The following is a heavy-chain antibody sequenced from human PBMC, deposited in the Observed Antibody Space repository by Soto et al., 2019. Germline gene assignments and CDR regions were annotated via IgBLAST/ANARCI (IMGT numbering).Heavy chain of an antibody. CDR2: ISAYNGNT. V-gene: IGHV1-18*01. D-gene: IGHD3-10*01. J-gene: IGHJ6*02. Sequence: AASVKVSCKASGYTFTSYGISWVRQAPGQGLEWMGWISAYNGNTNYAQKLQGRVTMTTDTSTSTAYMELRSLRSDDTAVYYCARGRRGMVRGVISYGMDVWGQGTTVTVSS. CDR3: ARGRRGMVRGVISYGMDV. CDR1: GYTFTSYG.